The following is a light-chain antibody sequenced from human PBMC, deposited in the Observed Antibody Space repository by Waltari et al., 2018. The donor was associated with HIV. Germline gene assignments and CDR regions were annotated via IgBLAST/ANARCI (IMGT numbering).Light chain of an antibody. J-gene: IGKJ2*01. CDR3: QQNDNLPYT. Sequence: DIQMTQSPSSLSASVGDSVTITCQASQDITNYVTWYRQEPGKPPKLLIYDASDLQTGVPSRFSGSGSGTDFTFTINSLQPEDFATYYCQQNDNLPYTFGQGTKVEIK. CDR2: DAS. V-gene: IGKV1-33*01. CDR1: QDITNY.